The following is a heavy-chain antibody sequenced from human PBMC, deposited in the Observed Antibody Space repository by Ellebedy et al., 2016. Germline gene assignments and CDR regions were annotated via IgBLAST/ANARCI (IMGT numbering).Heavy chain of an antibody. D-gene: IGHD4-17*01. CDR3: ARGMDYGDYLDY. CDR1: GYTFTGYY. J-gene: IGHJ4*02. CDR2: INAGNGNT. Sequence: ASVKVSCXASGYTFTGYYMHWVRQAPGQRLEWMGWINAGNGNTKYSQKFQGRVTITRDTSASTAYMELSSLRSEDTAVYYCARGMDYGDYLDYWGQGTLVTVSS. V-gene: IGHV1-3*01.